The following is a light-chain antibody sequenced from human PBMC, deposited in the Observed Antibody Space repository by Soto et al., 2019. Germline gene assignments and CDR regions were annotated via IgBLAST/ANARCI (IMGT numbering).Light chain of an antibody. Sequence: EIVLMQSPGTLSLSPGERATLSCRASQSMTRTYIAWYQKKPGQAPRLLIYAASIRAPGIPDKFSGTGSGTDFALTISRLEPEDFGVYYCQQYGDSPLTSGPGTKVDIK. CDR3: QQYGDSPLT. J-gene: IGKJ3*01. CDR2: AAS. CDR1: QSMTRTY. V-gene: IGKV3-20*01.